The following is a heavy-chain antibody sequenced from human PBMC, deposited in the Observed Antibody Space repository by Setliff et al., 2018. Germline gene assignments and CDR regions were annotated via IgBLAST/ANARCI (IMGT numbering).Heavy chain of an antibody. Sequence: GGSLRLSCEASGFSFRTYWLSWVRQAPGKGLEWVASINPDGSAKYHADSVKGRLTISRDNAKNSLYLQMNSLRAEDTAVYYCARDLDYGSGRIDMDVWGQGTTVTV. CDR3: ARDLDYGSGRIDMDV. CDR2: INPDGSAK. V-gene: IGHV3-7*01. J-gene: IGHJ6*02. CDR1: GFSFRTYW. D-gene: IGHD3-10*01.